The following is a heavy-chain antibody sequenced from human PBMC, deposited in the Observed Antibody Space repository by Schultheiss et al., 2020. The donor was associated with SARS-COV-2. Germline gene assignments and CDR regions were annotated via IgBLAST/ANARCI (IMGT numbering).Heavy chain of an antibody. D-gene: IGHD3-3*01. Sequence: GGSLRLSCAASGFTFDDYGMSWVRQAPGKGLEWVSVISGSGGSTYYADSVKGRFTISRDNSKNTLYLQMGSLRAEDMAVYYCATSYYDFWSGYRDYWGQGTTVTVSS. V-gene: IGHV3-23*01. CDR1: GFTFDDYG. J-gene: IGHJ4*03. CDR2: ISGSGGST. CDR3: ATSYYDFWSGYRDY.